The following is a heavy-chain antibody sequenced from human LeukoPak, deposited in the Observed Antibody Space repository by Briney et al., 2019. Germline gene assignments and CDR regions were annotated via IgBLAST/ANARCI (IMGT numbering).Heavy chain of an antibody. J-gene: IGHJ6*02. V-gene: IGHV3-30*18. CDR2: ISYDGSNK. Sequence: PGRSLRLSCAASGFTFSSCGMHWVRQAPGKGLEWVAVISYDGSNKYYADSVKGRFTISRDNSKNTLYLQMNSLRAEDTAVYYCAKDHEARGSYLDGMDVWGQGTTVTVSS. CDR1: GFTFSSCG. CDR3: AKDHEARGSYLDGMDV. D-gene: IGHD1-26*01.